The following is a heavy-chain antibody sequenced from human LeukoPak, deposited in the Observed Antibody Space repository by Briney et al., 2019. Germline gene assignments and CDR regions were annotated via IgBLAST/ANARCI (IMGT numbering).Heavy chain of an antibody. V-gene: IGHV4-59*01. CDR2: IYYSGST. J-gene: IGHJ4*02. Sequence: PSETLSLTCTVSGGSISSYYWSWIRQPPGKGLEWIGDIYYSGSTNYNPSLKSRVTISVDTSKNQFSLKLSSVTAADTAVYYCARTRDSGSYLYFAYWGQGTLVTVSP. D-gene: IGHD1-26*01. CDR3: ARTRDSGSYLYFAY. CDR1: GGSISSYY.